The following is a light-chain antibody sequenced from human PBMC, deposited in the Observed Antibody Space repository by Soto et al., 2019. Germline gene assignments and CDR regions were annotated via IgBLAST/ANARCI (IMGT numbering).Light chain of an antibody. Sequence: IQLTQSPSSLSASVGDSVTITCRASQGISRYLSWYQQKPGRAPKLLISAASTLQGGVPARFSSSGSGTDFTLSITSLQPEDFATYYCQQLNTYPFTFGGGTKVEIK. CDR1: QGISRY. V-gene: IGKV1-9*01. CDR3: QQLNTYPFT. CDR2: AAS. J-gene: IGKJ4*01.